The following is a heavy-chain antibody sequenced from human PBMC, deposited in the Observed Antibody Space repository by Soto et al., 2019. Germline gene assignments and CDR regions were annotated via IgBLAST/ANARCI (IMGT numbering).Heavy chain of an antibody. CDR3: ARTKVPAAMSVDY. Sequence: SETLSLTCTVSGGSISSGGYYWSWIRQHPGKGPEWIGYIYYSGSTYYNPSLKSRVTISVDTSKNQFSLKLSSVTAADTAVYYCARTKVPAAMSVDYWGQGTLVTVSS. J-gene: IGHJ4*01. CDR2: IYYSGST. CDR1: GGSISSGGYY. V-gene: IGHV4-31*03. D-gene: IGHD2-2*01.